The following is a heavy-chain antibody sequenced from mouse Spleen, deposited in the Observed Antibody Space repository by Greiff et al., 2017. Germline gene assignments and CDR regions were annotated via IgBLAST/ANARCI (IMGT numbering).Heavy chain of an antibody. CDR2: IDPSDSYT. CDR3: ARGGSTYYYAMDY. D-gene: IGHD1-1*02. Sequence: QVQLQQPGAELVKPGASVKLSCKASGYTFTSYWMQWVKQRPGQGLEWIGEIDPSDSYTNYNQKFKGKATLTVDTSSSTAYMQLSSLTSEDSAVYYCARGGSTYYYAMDYWGQGTSVTVSS. J-gene: IGHJ4*01. V-gene: IGHV1-50*01. CDR1: GYTFTSYW.